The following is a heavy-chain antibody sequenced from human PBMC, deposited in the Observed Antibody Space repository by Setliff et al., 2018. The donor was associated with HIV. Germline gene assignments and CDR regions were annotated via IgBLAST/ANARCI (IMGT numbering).Heavy chain of an antibody. CDR1: GFAFSDYD. CDR2: IGTGGDI. V-gene: IGHV3-13*01. J-gene: IGHJ4*02. D-gene: IGHD5-18*01. CDR3: ASIELAAMVPVDY. Sequence: GGSLRLSCATSGFAFSDYDFHWVRQVTGEGLEWVSAIGTGGDIYYADSVKGRFTISRDNAKNSLFLQMNSLRAEDTAVYYCASIELAAMVPVDYWGQGTLVTVSS.